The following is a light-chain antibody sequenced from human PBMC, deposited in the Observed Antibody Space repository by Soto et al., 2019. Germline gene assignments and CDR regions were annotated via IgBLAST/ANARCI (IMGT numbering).Light chain of an antibody. V-gene: IGLV2-14*01. CDR3: ISYASINTYV. Sequence: QSVLTQPASVAGSLGQSITSSCTGTSSDVGGYDYVSWYQQHPGKAPKLMIYDVTNRPSGVSNRFSGSKSGNTASLTISGLQAEDEADYYCISYASINTYVFGTGTKVTVL. CDR2: DVT. CDR1: SSDVGGYDY. J-gene: IGLJ1*01.